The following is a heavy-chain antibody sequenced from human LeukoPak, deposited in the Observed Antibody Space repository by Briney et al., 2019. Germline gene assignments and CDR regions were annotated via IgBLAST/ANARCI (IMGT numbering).Heavy chain of an antibody. J-gene: IGHJ5*02. V-gene: IGHV4-38-2*02. CDR2: IYHSGST. CDR1: GYSISSGYC. D-gene: IGHD3-10*01. CDR3: AGQRITMVRGVIRGNWFDP. Sequence: SETLSLTCTVSGYSISSGYCWGWIRQPPGKGLGWIGSIYHSGSTYYNPSLKSRVTISVDTSKNQFSLKLSSVTAADTAVYYCAGQRITMVRGVIRGNWFDPWGQGTLVTVSS.